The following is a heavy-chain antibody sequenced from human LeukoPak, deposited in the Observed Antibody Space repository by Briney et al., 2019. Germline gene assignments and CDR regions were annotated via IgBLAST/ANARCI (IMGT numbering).Heavy chain of an antibody. CDR3: ARDNREQQLVPPTFDY. CDR2: ISYDGSNK. J-gene: IGHJ4*02. V-gene: IGHV3-30-3*01. D-gene: IGHD6-13*01. Sequence: GGSLRLSCAACGFTFSSYAMHWVRQAPGKGLEWVAVISYDGSNKYYADSVKGRFTISRDNSKNTLYLQMNSLRAEDTAVYYCARDNREQQLVPPTFDYWGQGTLVTVSS. CDR1: GFTFSSYA.